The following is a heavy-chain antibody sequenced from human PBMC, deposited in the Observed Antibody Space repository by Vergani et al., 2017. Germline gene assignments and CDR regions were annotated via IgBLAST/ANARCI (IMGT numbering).Heavy chain of an antibody. J-gene: IGHJ4*02. Sequence: QVQLQESGPGLVKPSETLSLTCTVSGGSISSYYWSWIRQPPGKGLEWIGYMYHSGSTNYNPSLETRVTISGDTSKNQFSLKLSSVTAADTAVYYCAREYSSSVGFLAYWGQGTLVTVSS. CDR2: MYHSGST. V-gene: IGHV4-59*12. CDR1: GGSISSYY. CDR3: AREYSSSVGFLAY. D-gene: IGHD6-6*01.